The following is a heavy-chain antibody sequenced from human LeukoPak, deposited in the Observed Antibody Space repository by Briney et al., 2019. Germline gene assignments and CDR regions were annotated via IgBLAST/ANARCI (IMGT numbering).Heavy chain of an antibody. CDR2: ISSSSSYI. D-gene: IGHD3-3*01. Sequence: PGGSLRLSCAASGFTFSSYSMNWVRQAPGKGLEWVSSISSSSSYIYYVDSVKGRFTISRDNAKNSLYLQMNSLRAEDTAVYYCARWPYYDFWSGYYYYYYMDVWGKGTTVTVSS. J-gene: IGHJ6*03. CDR1: GFTFSSYS. CDR3: ARWPYYDFWSGYYYYYYMDV. V-gene: IGHV3-21*01.